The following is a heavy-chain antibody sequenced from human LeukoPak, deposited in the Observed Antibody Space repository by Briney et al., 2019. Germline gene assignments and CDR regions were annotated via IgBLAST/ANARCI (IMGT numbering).Heavy chain of an antibody. D-gene: IGHD3-22*01. CDR2: IKEDGSEK. V-gene: IGHV3-7*01. CDR1: GFMYSDYW. J-gene: IGHJ4*02. CDR3: AREYYYNSSGYGASRY. Sequence: PGGSLRLSCAASGFMYSDYWMSWVRHAPGKGLEWVAIIKEDGSEKYYVDSVKGRFTLSRDNAKNSLYLQMNSLRAEDTAVYYCAREYYYNSSGYGASRYWGQGTLVTVSS.